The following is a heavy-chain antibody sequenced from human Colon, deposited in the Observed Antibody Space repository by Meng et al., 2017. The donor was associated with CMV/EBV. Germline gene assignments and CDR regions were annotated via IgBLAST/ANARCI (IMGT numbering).Heavy chain of an antibody. CDR3: AKGYYYGSGSYSKSPGFDY. CDR2: IGKVGDT. CDR1: FICGTYP. D-gene: IGHD3-10*01. V-gene: IGHV3-23*01. J-gene: IGHJ4*02. Sequence: FICGTYPMTWVRQAPGQGLEWVSTIGKVGDTYYADSVKGRFTISGDNSKNTLYLQMNSLRAEDTAIYYCAKGYYYGSGSYSKSPGFDYWGQGTLVTVSS.